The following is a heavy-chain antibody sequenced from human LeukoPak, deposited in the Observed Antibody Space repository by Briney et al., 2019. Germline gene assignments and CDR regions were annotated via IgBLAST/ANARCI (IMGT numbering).Heavy chain of an antibody. CDR2: IYTSGST. CDR3: ARDTYYYDSSGEIYYYYYMDV. V-gene: IGHV4-61*02. D-gene: IGHD3-22*01. Sequence: SETLSLTCTVSGGSISSGSYYWSWIRQPAGKGLEWIGRIYTSGSTNYNPSLKSRVTISVDTSKNQFSLKLSSVTAADTAVYYCARDTYYYDSSGEIYYYYYMDVWGKGTTVTVSS. J-gene: IGHJ6*03. CDR1: GGSISSGSYY.